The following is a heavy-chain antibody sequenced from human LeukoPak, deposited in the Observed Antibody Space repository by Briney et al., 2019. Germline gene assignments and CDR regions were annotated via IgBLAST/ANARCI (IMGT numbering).Heavy chain of an antibody. CDR3: ARGFNYMDV. Sequence: SETLSLTCAVFGGSLNDHYWIWIRQPPGQGLEWIGEINHFGTTKYNPSLKSRVTISIDASKKQFSLKLNSVTAADTALYYCARGFNYMDVWGKGTTVT. J-gene: IGHJ6*03. V-gene: IGHV4-34*01. CDR2: INHFGTT. CDR1: GGSLNDHY.